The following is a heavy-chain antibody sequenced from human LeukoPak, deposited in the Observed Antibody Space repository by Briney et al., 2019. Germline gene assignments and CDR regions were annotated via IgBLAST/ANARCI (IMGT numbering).Heavy chain of an antibody. J-gene: IGHJ4*02. V-gene: IGHV3-53*01. CDR1: GFTVSSNY. CDR2: IYSGGST. CDR3: ARDLAFFALSL. Sequence: GGSLRLSCAASGFTVSSNYMSWVRQAPGKGLEWVSVIYSGGSTYYADSVKGRFTISRDNSKNTLYLQMNSLRSEDTAVYYCARDLAFFALSLGGQGTLVTVSS. D-gene: IGHD3/OR15-3a*01.